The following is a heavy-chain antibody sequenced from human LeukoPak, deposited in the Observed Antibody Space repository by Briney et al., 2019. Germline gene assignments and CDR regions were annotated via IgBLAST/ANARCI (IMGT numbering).Heavy chain of an antibody. V-gene: IGHV3-7*03. CDR1: AFIFSGHW. CDR2: IKEDGSER. CDR3: AKRSTSSWSPQYNWFDP. D-gene: IGHD6-13*01. Sequence: GGSLRLSCEGSAFIFSGHWMNWVRQTPGKGLEWVASIKEDGSERQYVDSVKGRFSISRDNTKGSLFLQLNSLRAEDTAVYYCAKRSTSSWSPQYNWFDPWGQGTLVTVSS. J-gene: IGHJ5*02.